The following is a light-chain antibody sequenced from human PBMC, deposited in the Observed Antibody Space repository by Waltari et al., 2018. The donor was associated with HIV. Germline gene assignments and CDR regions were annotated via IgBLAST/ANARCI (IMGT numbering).Light chain of an antibody. J-gene: IGKJ1*01. CDR1: QSVGSR. CDR2: DTS. V-gene: IGKV3-15*01. Sequence: IVMTQSPVTVSVSPGERVTLSCRASQSVGSRLAWYQQKPGQAPRLLVHDTSTRAIGIPARFSGSGSGTEFTLTISSLQSEDLAVYYCQQYSHWPPMTFGQGTKVEIK. CDR3: QQYSHWPPMT.